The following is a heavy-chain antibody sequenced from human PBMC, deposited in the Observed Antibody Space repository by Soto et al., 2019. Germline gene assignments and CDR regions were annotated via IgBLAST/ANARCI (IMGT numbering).Heavy chain of an antibody. Sequence: SETLSLTCTVSGGSISSYYWSWIRQPPGKGLEWIGFIWFTGTTTYNPSLRSRVTMSVDTSKNKLSLALNSVTAADTAVYYCARESSGDHNHNWFDPWGQGTLVTVSS. CDR3: ARESSGDHNHNWFDP. D-gene: IGHD1-20*01. CDR2: IWFTGTT. J-gene: IGHJ5*02. V-gene: IGHV4-59*01. CDR1: GGSISSYY.